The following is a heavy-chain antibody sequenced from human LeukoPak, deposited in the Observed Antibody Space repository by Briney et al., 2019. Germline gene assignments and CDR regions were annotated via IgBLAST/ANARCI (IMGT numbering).Heavy chain of an antibody. CDR1: GGSISSGGYS. D-gene: IGHD4/OR15-4a*01. CDR3: ARAYGSKYPYYYYGMDV. Sequence: PSETLSLTCAVSGGSISSGGYSWSWIRQPPGKGLEWIGYIYHSGSTYYNPSLKSRVTISVDRCKNQFSLKLSSVTAADTAVYYCARAYGSKYPYYYYGMDVWGQGTTVTVSS. V-gene: IGHV4-30-2*01. CDR2: IYHSGST. J-gene: IGHJ6*02.